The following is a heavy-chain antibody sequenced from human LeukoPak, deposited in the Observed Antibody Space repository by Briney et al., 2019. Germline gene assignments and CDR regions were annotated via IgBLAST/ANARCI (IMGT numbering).Heavy chain of an antibody. V-gene: IGHV1-69*05. Sequence: ASVKVSCKASGGTFSSYAISWVRQAPGQGLEWMGGIIPIFGTANYAQKFQGRVTITTGESTSTAYMELSSLRSEDTAVYYCARAGTRRPAAAVPNYYYYYMDVWGKGTTVTVSS. J-gene: IGHJ6*03. CDR1: GGTFSSYA. CDR2: IIPIFGTA. D-gene: IGHD2-2*01. CDR3: ARAGTRRPAAAVPNYYYYYMDV.